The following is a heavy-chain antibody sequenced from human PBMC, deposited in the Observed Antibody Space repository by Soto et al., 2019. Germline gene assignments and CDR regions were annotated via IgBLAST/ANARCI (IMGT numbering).Heavy chain of an antibody. CDR3: ARGRVEDSSGWATYFDY. D-gene: IGHD6-19*01. CDR1: GFTFSGYS. CDR2: INTNGVNT. J-gene: IGHJ4*02. V-gene: IGHV3-64*01. Sequence: EVQLVESGGGLVQPGGSLRLSCAASGFTFSGYSMFWVRQAPGKXLEYVSAINTNGVNTFYAKTVKGRFTISRDNSKNTMYLQMGSLRAEDMAVYYCARGRVEDSSGWATYFDYWGQGTLVTVSS.